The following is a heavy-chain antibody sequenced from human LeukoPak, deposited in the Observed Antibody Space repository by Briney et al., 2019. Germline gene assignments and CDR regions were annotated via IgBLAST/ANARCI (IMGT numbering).Heavy chain of an antibody. CDR3: ARRLYQLSRYAFDI. V-gene: IGHV4-34*01. J-gene: IGHJ3*02. CDR2: INHGGNT. D-gene: IGHD3-16*02. Sequence: PSETLSLTCAVYGGSFSDYYWTWIRQSPGKGLEWIGEINHGGNTNYNPSLKSRVTISVDTSKNQFSLKLNSVTAADTAVYYCARRLYQLSRYAFDIWGPGSMVTVSS. CDR1: GGSFSDYY.